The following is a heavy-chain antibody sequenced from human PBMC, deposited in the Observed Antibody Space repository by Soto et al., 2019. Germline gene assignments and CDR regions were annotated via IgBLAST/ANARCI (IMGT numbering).Heavy chain of an antibody. CDR1: GGSISIGDYY. CDR3: ARTPPGGSHDLIDY. Sequence: SETLSLTCTVSGGSISIGDYYLSWIRQPPGKGLEWIGYIYYSGSTYYNPSLKSRVTISVDTSKNQFSLKLSSVTAADTAVYYCARTPPGGSHDLIDYWDQGTVVTFSS. D-gene: IGHD1-26*01. CDR2: IYYSGST. V-gene: IGHV4-30-4*01. J-gene: IGHJ4*02.